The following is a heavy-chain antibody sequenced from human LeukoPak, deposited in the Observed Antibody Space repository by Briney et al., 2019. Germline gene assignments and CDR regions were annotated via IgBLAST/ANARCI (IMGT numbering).Heavy chain of an antibody. CDR2: ISSSSCYI. Sequence: GGSLRLSCAASGFTFSSYSMNWVRQAPGKGLEWVSSISSSSCYIYYADSVKGRFTISRDNAKNSLYLQMNSLRAEDTAVYYCARDYYDSSGYSQRYYYYGMDVWGQGTTVTVSS. D-gene: IGHD3-22*01. CDR1: GFTFSSYS. J-gene: IGHJ6*02. CDR3: ARDYYDSSGYSQRYYYYGMDV. V-gene: IGHV3-21*01.